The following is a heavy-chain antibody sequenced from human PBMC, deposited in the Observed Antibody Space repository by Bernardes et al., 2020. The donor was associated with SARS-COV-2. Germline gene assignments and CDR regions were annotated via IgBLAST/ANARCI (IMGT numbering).Heavy chain of an antibody. J-gene: IGHJ1*01. CDR2: IYHSGST. D-gene: IGHD6-19*01. CDR1: GGSISSYY. CDR3: ARSRGLGYFQH. Sequence: ETLYLTCTVSGGSISSYYWSWIRQPPGKGLEWIGYIYHSGSTNYNPSLKSRVTISVDTSKNQFSLKLSSVTAADTAVYYCARSRGLGYFQHWGQGTLVTVSS. V-gene: IGHV4-59*01.